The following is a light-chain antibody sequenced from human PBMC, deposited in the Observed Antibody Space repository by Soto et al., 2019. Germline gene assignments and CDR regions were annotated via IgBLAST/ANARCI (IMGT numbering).Light chain of an antibody. CDR1: SSNVGSYKL. CDR3: CSSGGSPTYV. J-gene: IGLJ1*01. V-gene: IGLV2-23*02. Sequence: QSVLTQPASVSGSPGQSITISCTGTSSNVGSYKLVSWYQQHPGKAPKLMIFEVNKRPSGVSYRFSGSKSGNTASLTISGLKVEDEADYYCCSSGGSPTYVFGTGTKVTVL. CDR2: EVN.